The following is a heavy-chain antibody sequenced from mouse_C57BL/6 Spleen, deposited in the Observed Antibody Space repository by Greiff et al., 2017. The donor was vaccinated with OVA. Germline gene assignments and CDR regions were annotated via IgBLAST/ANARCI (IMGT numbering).Heavy chain of an antibody. D-gene: IGHD2-4*01. V-gene: IGHV5-4*03. J-gene: IGHJ4*01. CDR3: AGVYYDYGDYYAMDY. CDR2: ISDGGSYT. Sequence: EVKLMESGGGLVKPGGSLKLSCAASGFTFSSYAMSWVRQTPEKRLEWVATISDGGSYTSYPDNVKGRFTISRDNAKNNLYLQMSHLKSEDTAMYYCAGVYYDYGDYYAMDYWGQGTSVTVSS. CDR1: GFTFSSYA.